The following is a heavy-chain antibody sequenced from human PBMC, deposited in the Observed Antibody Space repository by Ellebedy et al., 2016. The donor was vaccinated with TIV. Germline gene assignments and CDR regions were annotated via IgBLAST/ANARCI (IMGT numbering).Heavy chain of an antibody. V-gene: IGHV1-69*04. Sequence: AASVKVSCKASGGTFSLYDISWVRPAPGQGLAWMGRIIPILGIANYAQKFQGRVTITADKSTSTAYMELSSLRSEDTAVYYCARTNDYGRLGNDYWGQGTLVTVSS. CDR2: IIPILGIA. CDR1: GGTFSLYD. J-gene: IGHJ4*02. CDR3: ARTNDYGRLGNDY. D-gene: IGHD4-17*01.